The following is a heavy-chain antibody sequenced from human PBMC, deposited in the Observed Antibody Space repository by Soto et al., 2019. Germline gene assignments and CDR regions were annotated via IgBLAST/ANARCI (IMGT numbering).Heavy chain of an antibody. Sequence: PGESLKISCEGSGYSLTTHWINWVRQMPGKGLEWMGRIDPSQSYFNYNPSFQGHVTISADKSTSKAYLQWNSLGASDTAIYYCARQYSSSWTANFYYYYGMDVWGQGTTVTVSS. CDR1: GYSLTTHW. J-gene: IGHJ6*02. D-gene: IGHD6-13*01. CDR3: ARQYSSSWTANFYYYYGMDV. CDR2: IDPSQSYF. V-gene: IGHV5-10-1*01.